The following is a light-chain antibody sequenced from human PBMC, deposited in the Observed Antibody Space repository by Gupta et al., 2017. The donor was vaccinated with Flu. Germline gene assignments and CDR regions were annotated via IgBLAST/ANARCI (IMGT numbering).Light chain of an antibody. CDR1: QSVSNY. J-gene: IGKJ2*01. V-gene: IGKV1-39*01. CDR2: AAS. CDR3: QQSYNSPYT. Sequence: QMTQSPSSLSASLGDRVTITCWASQSVSNYLNWYQKKPGKAPKLLIYAASSLQSGVPSRFSGSGSETDFTLTISSLQPEDFATYFCQQSYNSPYTFGEGTNLEIK.